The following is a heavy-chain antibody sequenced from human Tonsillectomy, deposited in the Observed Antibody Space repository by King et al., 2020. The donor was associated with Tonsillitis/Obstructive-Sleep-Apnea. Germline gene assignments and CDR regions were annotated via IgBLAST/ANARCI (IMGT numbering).Heavy chain of an antibody. V-gene: IGHV3-30*18. CDR3: AKAGGYSYGPFDY. Sequence: VQLVESGGGVVQPGRSLRLSCAASGFIFSSYGMHWVRQAPGKGLEWVAVISFDGSRKYYADSVKGRFTISRDNSKNTLYLQMNSLRAEDTAVYYCAKAGGYSYGPFDYWGQGTLVTVSS. CDR2: ISFDGSRK. J-gene: IGHJ4*02. D-gene: IGHD5-18*01. CDR1: GFIFSSYG.